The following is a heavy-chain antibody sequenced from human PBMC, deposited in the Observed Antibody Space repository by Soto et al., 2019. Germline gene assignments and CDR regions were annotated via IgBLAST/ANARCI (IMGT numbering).Heavy chain of an antibody. CDR1: GGSVSSDSYY. V-gene: IGHV4-61*01. CDR2: IYYSGST. CDR3: ARSTGLGELSFYFDY. Sequence: PSETLSLTCSVSGGSVSSDSYYWSWIRQPPGKGLEWIGYIYYSGSTKYNPSLKSRVTISVDTSKNQFSLKLSSVTAADTAVYYCARSTGLGELSFYFDYWGQGTLVTVSS. J-gene: IGHJ4*02. D-gene: IGHD3-16*02.